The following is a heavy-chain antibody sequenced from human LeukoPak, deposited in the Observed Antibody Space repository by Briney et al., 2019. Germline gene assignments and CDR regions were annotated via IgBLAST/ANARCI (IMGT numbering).Heavy chain of an antibody. CDR3: SRHEALPGDY. CDR2: IRTKANNYAT. J-gene: IGHJ4*02. Sequence: GGSLRLSCAASGFTFSGSTVHWVRQASGKGLDWVGHIRTKANNYATAYAASVKGRFTISRDDSKNKAYLQMNSLKIEDTAVYYCSRHEALPGDYWGQGTLVTVSS. D-gene: IGHD2-21*02. CDR1: GFTFSGST. V-gene: IGHV3-73*01.